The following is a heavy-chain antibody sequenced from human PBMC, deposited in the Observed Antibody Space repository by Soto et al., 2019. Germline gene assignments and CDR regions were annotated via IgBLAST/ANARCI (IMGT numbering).Heavy chain of an antibody. CDR1: GGSISSGGYS. CDR3: ARHGGSYSFDY. Sequence: SETLSLTCAVSGGSISSGGYSWSWIRQPPGKGLEWIGYIYHSGSTYYNPSLKSRVTISVDTSKNQFSLKLSSATAADTAVYYCARHGGSYSFDYWGQGTLVTVSS. CDR2: IYHSGST. V-gene: IGHV4-30-2*01. D-gene: IGHD1-26*01. J-gene: IGHJ4*02.